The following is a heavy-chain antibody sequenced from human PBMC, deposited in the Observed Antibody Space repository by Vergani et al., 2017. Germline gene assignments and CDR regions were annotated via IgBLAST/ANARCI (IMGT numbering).Heavy chain of an antibody. CDR3: ARDCGIAAAGRGFDP. Sequence: QVQLQESGPGLVKPSQTLSLTCTVSGGSISSGSYYWSWIRQPAGKGLEWIGRIYTSGSTNYNPSLKSRVTMSVDTSKNQFSLKLRSVTAADTAIYYCARDCGIAAAGRGFDPWGQGTLVTVSS. J-gene: IGHJ5*02. D-gene: IGHD6-13*01. CDR2: IYTSGST. V-gene: IGHV4-61*02. CDR1: GGSISSGSYY.